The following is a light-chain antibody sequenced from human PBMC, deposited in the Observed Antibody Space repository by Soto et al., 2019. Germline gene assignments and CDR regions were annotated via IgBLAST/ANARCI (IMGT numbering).Light chain of an antibody. CDR2: GTS. V-gene: IGKV3-20*01. J-gene: IGKJ2*01. Sequence: EIVLTQSPGTLSLSPGERATLSCRASQTLTSGYVSWYQQKPGQAPRVLIYGTSSRATGIPDRFSGSGSGTELTLTISRLEPEDFAVSYCQQYGTSTRYTFGQGTKL. CDR3: QQYGTSTRYT. CDR1: QTLTSGY.